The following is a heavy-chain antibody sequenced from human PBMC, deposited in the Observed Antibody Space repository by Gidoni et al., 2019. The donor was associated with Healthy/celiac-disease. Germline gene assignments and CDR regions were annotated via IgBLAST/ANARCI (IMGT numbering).Heavy chain of an antibody. V-gene: IGHV4-59*01. CDR2: IYYSGST. Sequence: QVQLQESGPGLVKPLETLSLTCTVSGGSISSYYWSWIRQPPGKGLEWIGYIYYSGSTNYNPSLKSRVTISVDTSKNQFSLKLSSVTAADTAVYYCARIRIAAAGTVVDYWGQGTLVTVSS. D-gene: IGHD6-13*01. CDR3: ARIRIAAAGTVVDY. J-gene: IGHJ4*02. CDR1: GGSISSYY.